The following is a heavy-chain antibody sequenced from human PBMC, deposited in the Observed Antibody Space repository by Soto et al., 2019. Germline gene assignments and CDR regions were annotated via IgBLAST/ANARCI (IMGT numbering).Heavy chain of an antibody. CDR1: GYTFTSYG. V-gene: IGHV1-18*01. D-gene: IGHD3-16*02. Sequence: ASVKVSFKASGYTFTSYGISWLRQAPGQGLEWTGWISAYNGNTNYAQKLQGRVTMTTDTSTSTAYMELRSLRSDDTAVYYCARLKLRLGELSFNWFDPWGQGTLVTVSS. CDR3: ARLKLRLGELSFNWFDP. J-gene: IGHJ5*02. CDR2: ISAYNGNT.